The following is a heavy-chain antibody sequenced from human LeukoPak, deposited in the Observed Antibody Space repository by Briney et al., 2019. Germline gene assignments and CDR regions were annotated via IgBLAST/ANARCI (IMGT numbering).Heavy chain of an antibody. V-gene: IGHV1-18*01. CDR1: GYSFTRNG. Sequence: ASVKVSCKPSGYSFTRNGISWVRQAPGQGLEWMGWISPNSGNTKYAQKFQDRVTLATDTSTSTAYMELRSLRSDDTAVYYCARDVNYAFDYWGQGTLVTVSS. D-gene: IGHD3-16*01. J-gene: IGHJ4*02. CDR3: ARDVNYAFDY. CDR2: ISPNSGNT.